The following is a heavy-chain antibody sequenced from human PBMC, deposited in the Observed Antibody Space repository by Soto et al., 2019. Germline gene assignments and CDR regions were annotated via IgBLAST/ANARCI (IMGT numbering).Heavy chain of an antibody. CDR3: ARDLRVVAGNDY. D-gene: IGHD2-15*01. J-gene: IGHJ4*02. V-gene: IGHV1-69*13. CDR1: GGTFSSYA. CDR2: IIPIFGTA. Sequence: EASVKVSCKASGGTFSSYAISWVRQAPGQGLEWMGGIIPIFGTANYAQKFQGRVTITADESTSTAYMELSSLRSEDTAVYYCARDLRVVAGNDYWGQGTLVTVSS.